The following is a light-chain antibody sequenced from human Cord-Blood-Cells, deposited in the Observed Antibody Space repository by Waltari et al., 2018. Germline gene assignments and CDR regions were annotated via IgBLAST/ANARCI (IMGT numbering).Light chain of an antibody. V-gene: IGKV2-28*01. CDR2: LGS. J-gene: IGKJ4*01. Sequence: DIVMTQSPLSLPVTPGEPASISCRSSQSLLHSNGYNYLDVYLQKPGQSPQLLIYLGSNRASGVPDRFGGSGSGTDFTLKISRVEAEDVGVYYCMQALQTPRTFGGGTKVEIK. CDR3: MQALQTPRT. CDR1: QSLLHSNGYNY.